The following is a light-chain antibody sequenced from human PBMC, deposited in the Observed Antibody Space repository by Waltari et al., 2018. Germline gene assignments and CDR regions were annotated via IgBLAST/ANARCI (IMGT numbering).Light chain of an antibody. CDR2: EVS. V-gene: IGLV2-23*02. Sequence: QSALTQPASVSGSPGQSITISCTGTSRDVGGYNLLSWYQQPPGKAPKIMIYEVSKRPSGVSNRFSGSKSGNTASLTISGLQAEDEADYYCCSYAGSSPYVFGSGTKVTVV. J-gene: IGLJ1*01. CDR1: SRDVGGYNL. CDR3: CSYAGSSPYV.